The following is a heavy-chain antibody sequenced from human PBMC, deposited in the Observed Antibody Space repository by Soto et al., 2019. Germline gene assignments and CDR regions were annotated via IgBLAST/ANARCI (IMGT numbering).Heavy chain of an antibody. CDR3: ARLRKGGYWDIYYFDY. D-gene: IGHD2-8*02. CDR1: TGSISSSNW. CDR2: ISHSGST. J-gene: IGHJ4*02. Sequence: QVQLQESGPGLVKPSGTLSLTCAVSTGSISSSNWWRWVRQPPGKGLEWIGEISHSGSTNYNPSRKTRVTRSVDKSKNQCCLRLSSGTAGETTVYYCARLRKGGYWDIYYFDYWCQGTMVTVSS. V-gene: IGHV4-4*02.